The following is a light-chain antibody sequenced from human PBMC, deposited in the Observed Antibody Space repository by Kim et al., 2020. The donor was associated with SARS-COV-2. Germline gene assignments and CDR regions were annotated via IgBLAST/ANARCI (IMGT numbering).Light chain of an antibody. Sequence: LSPGEGGTLSCRASQSVGTYLAWYQLKPGQAPRLLIYDASYRATGIPPRFSGSGSGTDFTLTIGSLEPEDIAVYYCQQRRNWPPTFGGGTKVEIK. CDR3: QQRRNWPPT. J-gene: IGKJ4*01. CDR1: QSVGTY. V-gene: IGKV3-11*01. CDR2: DAS.